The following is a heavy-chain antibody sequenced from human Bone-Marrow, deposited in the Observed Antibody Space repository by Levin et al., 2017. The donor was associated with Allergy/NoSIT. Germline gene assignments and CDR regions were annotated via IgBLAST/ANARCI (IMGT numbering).Heavy chain of an antibody. D-gene: IGHD4-17*01. CDR1: GGSMISHY. J-gene: IGHJ4*02. CDR2: VHSSQST. Sequence: SETLSLTCSVSGGSMISHYWSWIRQPPGKGLEWIGYVHSSQSTDYNPSFRSRVTMSIDTSKNTFSLKMTSVTASDTAVYYCASGVSDDYGDYLRYWGQGTLVTVSS. CDR3: ASGVSDDYGDYLRY. V-gene: IGHV4-4*08.